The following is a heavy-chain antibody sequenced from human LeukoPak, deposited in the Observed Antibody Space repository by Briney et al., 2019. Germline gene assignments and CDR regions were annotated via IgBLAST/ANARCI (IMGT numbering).Heavy chain of an antibody. D-gene: IGHD3-9*01. J-gene: IGHJ5*02. V-gene: IGHV4-4*07. CDR2: IYTSGST. Sequence: SETLSLTCTVSGGSISSYYWSWIRQPPGKGLEWIGRIYTSGSTNYNPSLKSRVTMSVDTSKNQFSLKLSSVTAADTAVYYCARHATLYYDILTGYYFGQATNWFDPWGQGTLVTVSS. CDR3: ARHATLYYDILTGYYFGQATNWFDP. CDR1: GGSISSYY.